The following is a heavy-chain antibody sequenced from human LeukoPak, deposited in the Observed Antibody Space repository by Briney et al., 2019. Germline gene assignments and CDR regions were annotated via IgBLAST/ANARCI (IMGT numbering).Heavy chain of an antibody. CDR1: GFTFSSYG. V-gene: IGHV3-30*03. CDR2: ISYDGSNK. D-gene: IGHD3-10*01. J-gene: IGHJ4*02. Sequence: GGSLRLSCAASGFTFSSYGMHWVRQAPGKGLEWVAVISYDGSNKYYADSVKGRFTISRDNSKNTLYLQMNSLRAEDTAVYYCVGAPFGHNFDYWGQGTLVTVSS. CDR3: VGAPFGHNFDY.